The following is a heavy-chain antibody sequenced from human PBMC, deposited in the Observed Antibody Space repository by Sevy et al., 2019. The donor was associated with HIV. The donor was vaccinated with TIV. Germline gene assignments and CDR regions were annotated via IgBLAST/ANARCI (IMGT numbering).Heavy chain of an antibody. D-gene: IGHD4-17*01. CDR3: AKSPPPYGDYGPTFDY. J-gene: IGHJ4*02. V-gene: IGHV3-23*01. Sequence: GGSLRLSCAASGFTFSNYVMSWVRQAPGKGLEWVSTVSGSGSTKYADSVEGRFTISRDNSKNTLYLQMNSLRAEDTAVYYCAKSPPPYGDYGPTFDYWGQGTLVTVSS. CDR1: GFTFSNYV. CDR2: VSGSGST.